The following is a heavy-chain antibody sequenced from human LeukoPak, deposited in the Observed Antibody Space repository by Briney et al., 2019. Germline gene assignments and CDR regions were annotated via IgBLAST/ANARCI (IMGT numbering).Heavy chain of an antibody. CDR3: AIMMRSSGTTFDY. V-gene: IGHV4-59*12. CDR2: IYYSGST. J-gene: IGHJ4*02. CDR1: GGSISSYY. D-gene: IGHD3-22*01. Sequence: SETLSLTCTVSGGSISSYYWSWIRQPPGKGLEWIGYIYYSGSTNYNPSLKSRVTISVDTSKNQFSLKLSSVTAADTAVYYCAIMMRSSGTTFDYWGQGTLVTVSS.